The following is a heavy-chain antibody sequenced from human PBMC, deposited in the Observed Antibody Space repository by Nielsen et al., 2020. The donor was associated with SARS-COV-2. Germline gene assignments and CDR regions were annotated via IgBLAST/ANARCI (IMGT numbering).Heavy chain of an antibody. CDR3: AKDPPSYDILTGYYNAFDI. D-gene: IGHD3-9*01. V-gene: IGHV3-48*01. CDR1: GFTFSSYS. J-gene: IGHJ3*02. CDR2: ISSSSSTI. Sequence: GESLKISCAASGFTFSSYSMNWVRQAPGKGLEWVSYISSSSSTIYYADSVKGRFTISRDNAKNSLYLQMNSLRAKDTAVYYCAKDPPSYDILTGYYNAFDIWGQGTMVTVSS.